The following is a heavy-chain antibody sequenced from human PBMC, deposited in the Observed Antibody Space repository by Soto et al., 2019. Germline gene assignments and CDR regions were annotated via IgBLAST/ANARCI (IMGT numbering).Heavy chain of an antibody. D-gene: IGHD3-22*01. J-gene: IGHJ4*02. CDR2: ISHDGSKT. CDR3: AKDTYYDSSSGYYVFDS. CDR1: GFTFNIYG. V-gene: IGHV3-30*18. Sequence: GGSMRLSCAASGFTFNIYGIPWSRQAPGKGLEWVAVISHDGSKTNYADSVKGRVTISRDNSKDTVYLQMNSLRAEDTAVYYCAKDTYYDSSSGYYVFDSWGQGTLVTVSS.